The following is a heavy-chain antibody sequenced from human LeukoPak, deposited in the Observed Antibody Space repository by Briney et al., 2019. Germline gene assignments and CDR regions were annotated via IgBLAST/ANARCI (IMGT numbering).Heavy chain of an antibody. J-gene: IGHJ5*02. Sequence: SETLSLTCTVSGYSISSGYYWGWIRQPPVKGLEWIGSIYHSGSTYYNPSLKSRVTISVDTSKNQFSLKLSSVTAAGTAVYYCARTTYYDFWSGSWGWFDPWGQGTLVTVSS. D-gene: IGHD3-3*01. CDR1: GYSISSGYY. CDR2: IYHSGST. CDR3: ARTTYYDFWSGSWGWFDP. V-gene: IGHV4-38-2*02.